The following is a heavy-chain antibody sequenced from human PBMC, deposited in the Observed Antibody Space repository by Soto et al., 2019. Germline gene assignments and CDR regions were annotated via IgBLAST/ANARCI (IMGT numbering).Heavy chain of an antibody. CDR3: AHLGYSGYDPQDAFDI. CDR1: GFTFSSYA. CDR2: ISGSGGST. D-gene: IGHD5-12*01. V-gene: IGHV3-23*01. J-gene: IGHJ3*02. Sequence: GGSLRLSCAASGFTFSSYAMSWVRQAPGKGLEWVSAISGSGGSTYYADSVKGRFTISRDNSKNTLYLQMNSLRAEDTAVHYCAHLGYSGYDPQDAFDIWGQGTMVTVSS.